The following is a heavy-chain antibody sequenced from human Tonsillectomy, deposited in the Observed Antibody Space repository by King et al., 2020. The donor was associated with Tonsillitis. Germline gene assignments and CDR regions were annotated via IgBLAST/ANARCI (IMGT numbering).Heavy chain of an antibody. CDR2: ISFDGSNR. Sequence: VQLVQSGGGVVQPGRSLRLSCAASGITFRSYAMHWVRQAPGKGLEWVAVISFDGSNRYYADSVKGRFTISRDNSKNTLYLQMNSLRAEDTAVYYCARQDVVVVTERGAFDIWGQGTMVTVSS. D-gene: IGHD2-21*02. CDR3: ARQDVVVVTERGAFDI. CDR1: GITFRSYA. J-gene: IGHJ3*02. V-gene: IGHV3-30*01.